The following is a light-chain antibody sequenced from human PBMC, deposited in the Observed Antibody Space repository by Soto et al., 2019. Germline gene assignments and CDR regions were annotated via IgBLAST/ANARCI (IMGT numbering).Light chain of an antibody. CDR1: NSNIGSNP. Sequence: QSVLTQPPSASGTPGQRVSISCSGSNSNIGSNPVNWYKHFPGTAPKLLIDNSDQRPSGVPDRFSGSKSGTSASLAISGLQSEDEADYYCATWDDSLSGVVFGGGTNVTVL. V-gene: IGLV1-44*01. J-gene: IGLJ2*01. CDR3: ATWDDSLSGVV. CDR2: NSD.